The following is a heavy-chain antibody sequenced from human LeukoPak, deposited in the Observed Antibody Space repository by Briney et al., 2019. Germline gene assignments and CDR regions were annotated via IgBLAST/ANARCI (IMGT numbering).Heavy chain of an antibody. CDR2: IGWNSDII. Sequence: GGSLRLSCAASGFTFDDYAMHWVRQPPGKCLEWVSGIGWNSDIIGYGDSVKGRFTISRDNAKNSLYLQMNSLRAEDTALYYCAKSSYYYDSSGTPFDYWGQGTLVTVSS. CDR3: AKSSYYYDSSGTPFDY. J-gene: IGHJ4*02. D-gene: IGHD3-22*01. V-gene: IGHV3-9*01. CDR1: GFTFDDYA.